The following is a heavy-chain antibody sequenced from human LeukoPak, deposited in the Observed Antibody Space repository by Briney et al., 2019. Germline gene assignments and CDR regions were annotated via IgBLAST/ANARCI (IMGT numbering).Heavy chain of an antibody. J-gene: IGHJ4*02. V-gene: IGHV4-59*01. Sequence: SETLSLTCTVSGGSISSYYWSWLRQTPGKGLEWIGYIYYSGRTNYNPSLKSRATISVDTSKNQFSLKLSSVTAADTAVYYCARDYYGERAFEYWGQGTLVIVSS. CDR1: GGSISSYY. CDR2: IYYSGRT. CDR3: ARDYYGERAFEY. D-gene: IGHD4-17*01.